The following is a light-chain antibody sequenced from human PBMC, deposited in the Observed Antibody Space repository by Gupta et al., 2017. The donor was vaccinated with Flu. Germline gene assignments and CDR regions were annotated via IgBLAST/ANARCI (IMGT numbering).Light chain of an antibody. Sequence: QSALTQPASVSGSPGQSITNSCTGTSSDVGGYNHVSWYQQHAGKTPQLMVYEVTNRPSGVSNRFSGSKSGNTASLTISGLRPEDEADYYCCSYSSSGTYVFGTGTKVTVL. V-gene: IGLV2-14*01. CDR3: CSYSSSGTYV. CDR2: EVT. J-gene: IGLJ1*01. CDR1: SSDVGGYNH.